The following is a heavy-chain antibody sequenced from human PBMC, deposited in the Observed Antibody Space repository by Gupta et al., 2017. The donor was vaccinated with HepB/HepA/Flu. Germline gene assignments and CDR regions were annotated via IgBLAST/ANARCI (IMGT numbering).Heavy chain of an antibody. J-gene: IGHJ4*02. V-gene: IGHV3-23*01. CDR3: VWGWFFDY. CDR1: GFTFSSYA. Sequence: EVQLLESGGGLVQPGGSLRLSCAASGFTFSSYAMSWVRQAPGKGLEWVSTISDNGDTTYNADSVKGRFTISRDNSRNTLYLQLNSLRAEDTAVYYCVWGWFFDYWGQGTLVTVSS. CDR2: ISDNGDTT. D-gene: IGHD2-15*01.